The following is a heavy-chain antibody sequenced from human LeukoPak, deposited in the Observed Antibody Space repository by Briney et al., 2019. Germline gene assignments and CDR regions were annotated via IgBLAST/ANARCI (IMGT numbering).Heavy chain of an antibody. CDR3: ARVRSGYYFDY. CDR1: GFSFGTYW. D-gene: IGHD6-25*01. Sequence: GGSLILSCAASGFSFGTYWMHWVRQAPGKGLVWVSRINNDGSNTIYADSVKGRFTISRDNAKNTLYLQMNSLGAEDTAVYYCARVRSGYYFDYWGQGTLVTVSS. V-gene: IGHV3-74*01. J-gene: IGHJ4*02. CDR2: INNDGSNT.